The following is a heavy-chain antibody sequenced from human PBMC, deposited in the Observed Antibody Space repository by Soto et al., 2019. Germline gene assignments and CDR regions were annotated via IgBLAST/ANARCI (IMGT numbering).Heavy chain of an antibody. CDR3: ERVSGSYYLGAFDI. V-gene: IGHV4-59*01. Sequence: SETLSLTCTVSGGSISSYYWSWIRQPPGKGLEWIGYIYYSGSTNYNPSLKSRVTISVDTSKNQFSLKLSSVTAADTAVYYCERVSGSYYLGAFDIWGQGTMVTVSS. CDR2: IYYSGST. D-gene: IGHD1-26*01. CDR1: GGSISSYY. J-gene: IGHJ3*02.